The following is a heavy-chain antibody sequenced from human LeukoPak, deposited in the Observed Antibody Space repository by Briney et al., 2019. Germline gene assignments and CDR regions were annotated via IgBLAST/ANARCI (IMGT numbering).Heavy chain of an antibody. J-gene: IGHJ5*02. CDR3: AKTNYDFWGGYYPGDNNWFDP. D-gene: IGHD3-3*01. Sequence: GGSLRLSCAASGFTFSSYAMSWVRQAPGKGLEWVSAISGSGGSTYYADSVKGRFTISRDNSKNTLYLQMNSLRAEDTAVYYCAKTNYDFWGGYYPGDNNWFDPWGQGTLVTVSS. CDR1: GFTFSSYA. V-gene: IGHV3-23*01. CDR2: ISGSGGST.